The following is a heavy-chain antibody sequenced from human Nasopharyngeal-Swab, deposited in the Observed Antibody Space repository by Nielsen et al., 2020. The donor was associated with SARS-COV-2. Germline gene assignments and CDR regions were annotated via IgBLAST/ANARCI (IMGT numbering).Heavy chain of an antibody. Sequence: SVKVSCKPSGGTFSSYAISWMRQAPGQGLEWMGAIIPMFGSTYYAQRFQGRVTVYADESTNTAYIELSSLRPEDTAVYYCARGDYDLHLDHWGQGTLVTVSS. D-gene: IGHD5-12*01. CDR2: IIPMFGST. J-gene: IGHJ4*02. CDR1: GGTFSSYA. CDR3: ARGDYDLHLDH. V-gene: IGHV1-69*13.